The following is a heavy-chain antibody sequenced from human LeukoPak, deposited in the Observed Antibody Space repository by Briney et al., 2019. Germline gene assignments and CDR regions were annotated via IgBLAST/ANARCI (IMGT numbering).Heavy chain of an antibody. J-gene: IGHJ4*02. V-gene: IGHV3-30-3*01. Sequence: PGRSLRLSCAASGFTFSSCAMNWVRQAPDKGLEWVAVISFDGSKKYFADSVKGRFTISRDNSKNTLYLQMDSLRAEDTAVYYCAKVHCSSTSCYPGYFDYWGQGTLVTVSS. CDR1: GFTFSSCA. CDR2: ISFDGSKK. D-gene: IGHD2-2*01. CDR3: AKVHCSSTSCYPGYFDY.